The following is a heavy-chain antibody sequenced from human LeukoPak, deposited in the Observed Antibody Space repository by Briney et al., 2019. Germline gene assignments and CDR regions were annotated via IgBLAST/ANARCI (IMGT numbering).Heavy chain of an antibody. D-gene: IGHD6-19*01. CDR3: ARAHRRGSGWYEDWSLFDY. CDR1: GYSISSGYY. V-gene: IGHV4-38-2*02. CDR2: IYHSGST. J-gene: IGHJ4*02. Sequence: SETLSLTCTVSGYSISSGYYWGWIRQPPGKGLEWIGSIYHSGSTYYNPSLKSRVTISVDTSKNQFSLKLSSVTAADTAVYYCARAHRRGSGWYEDWSLFDYWGQGTLVTVSS.